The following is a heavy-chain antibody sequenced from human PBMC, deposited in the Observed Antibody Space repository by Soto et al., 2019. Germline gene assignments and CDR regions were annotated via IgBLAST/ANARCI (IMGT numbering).Heavy chain of an antibody. Sequence: GGSLRLSCAASGLTFSSYWMSWVRQAPGKGLEWVANIKQDGSEKYYVDSVKGRFTISRDNAKNSLYLQMNSLRAEDTAVYYCARVNIVVVPAAITHLYYYYMDVWGKGTTVTVSS. D-gene: IGHD2-2*01. CDR1: GLTFSSYW. CDR2: IKQDGSEK. V-gene: IGHV3-7*01. CDR3: ARVNIVVVPAAITHLYYYYMDV. J-gene: IGHJ6*03.